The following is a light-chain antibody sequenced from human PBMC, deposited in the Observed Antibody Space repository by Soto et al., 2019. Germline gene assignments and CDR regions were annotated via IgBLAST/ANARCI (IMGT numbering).Light chain of an antibody. CDR2: GAS. Sequence: EIVMTQSPATLSVSPGERATLSCRASQSVNSNLAWYQQKPGQAPRLLIYGASTRATGVPARFSGSGSGTEFILTVSSLQSEYFAVYFCQQYNYWPTFGQGTKVEIK. CDR3: QQYNYWPT. CDR1: QSVNSN. V-gene: IGKV3-15*01. J-gene: IGKJ1*01.